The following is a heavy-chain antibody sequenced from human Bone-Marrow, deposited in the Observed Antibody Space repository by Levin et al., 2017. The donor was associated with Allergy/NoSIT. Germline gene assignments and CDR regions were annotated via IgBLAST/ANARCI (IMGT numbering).Heavy chain of an antibody. V-gene: IGHV3-53*01. CDR1: GFTVRNNY. CDR2: IYSGGDA. CDR3: ATSPTAGY. Sequence: LAGGSLRLSCVASGFTVRNNYMSWVRQAPGKGLEGVSIIYSGGDAFYTDSVKGRFTISRDSSKNTLYLQMNSLRVDDTAVYYCATSPTAGYWGQGTLVTVSS. J-gene: IGHJ4*02.